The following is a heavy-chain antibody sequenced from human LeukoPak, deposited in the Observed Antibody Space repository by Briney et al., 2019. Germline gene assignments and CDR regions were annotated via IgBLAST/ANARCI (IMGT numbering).Heavy chain of an antibody. CDR3: ARGADSSGYYSIFYFDY. CDR1: GGSISRSSYY. Sequence: SETLSLTCTVSGGSISRSSYYWGWIRQPPGKGLEWIGYIYYSGSTNYNPSLKSRVTISVDTSKNQFSLKLSSVTAADTAVYYCARGADSSGYYSIFYFDYWGQGTLVTVSS. CDR2: IYYSGST. J-gene: IGHJ4*02. V-gene: IGHV4-61*05. D-gene: IGHD3-22*01.